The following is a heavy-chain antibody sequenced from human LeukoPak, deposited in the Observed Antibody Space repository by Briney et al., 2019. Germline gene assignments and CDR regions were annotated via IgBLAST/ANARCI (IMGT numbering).Heavy chain of an antibody. V-gene: IGHV3-30*04. Sequence: HPGRSLRLSCAASGFTFSSYAMHWVRQAPGKGLEWVAVISYDGSNKYYADSVKGRFTISRDNSKNTLYLQMNSLRAEGTAVYYCARAAGGYRGYFDYWGQGTLVTVSS. D-gene: IGHD5-12*01. J-gene: IGHJ4*02. CDR1: GFTFSSYA. CDR2: ISYDGSNK. CDR3: ARAAGGYRGYFDY.